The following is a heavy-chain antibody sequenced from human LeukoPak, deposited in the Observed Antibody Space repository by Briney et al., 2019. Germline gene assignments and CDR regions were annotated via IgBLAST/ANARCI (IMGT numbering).Heavy chain of an antibody. CDR2: IKSKTDGETT. Sequence: GGSLRLSCVDSGFTLTNAWMSWVRQAPGKGLEWIGRIKSKTDGETTNYAEPVRGRFTISRDDSKSAVYLQMNSLKIEDTAVYYCTTDLGTYYHGSQRLIPIDYWGQGTLVTVSS. V-gene: IGHV3-15*01. D-gene: IGHD3-10*01. CDR1: GFTLTNAW. J-gene: IGHJ4*02. CDR3: TTDLGTYYHGSQRLIPIDY.